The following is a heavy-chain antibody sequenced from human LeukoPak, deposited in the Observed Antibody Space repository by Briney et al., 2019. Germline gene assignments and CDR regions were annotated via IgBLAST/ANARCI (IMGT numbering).Heavy chain of an antibody. Sequence: PSETLSLTCTVSGGSISGGSYYWSWIRQPAGKGLEWIGRIYTSGSTNYNPSLKSRVTISVDTSKNQFSLKLSSVTAADTAVYYCARDSRITMIVVPFDIWGQGTMVTVSS. J-gene: IGHJ3*02. CDR1: GGSISGGSYY. D-gene: IGHD3-22*01. V-gene: IGHV4-61*02. CDR2: IYTSGST. CDR3: ARDSRITMIVVPFDI.